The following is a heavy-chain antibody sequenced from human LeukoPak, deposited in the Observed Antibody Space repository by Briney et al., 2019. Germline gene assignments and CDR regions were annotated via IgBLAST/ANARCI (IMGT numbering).Heavy chain of an antibody. CDR1: GYSISSGYY. V-gene: IGHV4-38-2*02. D-gene: IGHD6-13*01. CDR2: IYHSGST. J-gene: IGHJ4*02. Sequence: SETLSLTCTVSGYSISSGYYWGWIRQPPGKGLEWIGSIYHSGSTYYNPSLKSRVTISVDTSKNQFSLKLSSVTAADTAVYYCARGAGSSWYFYFDYWGQGTLVTVSS. CDR3: ARGAGSSWYFYFDY.